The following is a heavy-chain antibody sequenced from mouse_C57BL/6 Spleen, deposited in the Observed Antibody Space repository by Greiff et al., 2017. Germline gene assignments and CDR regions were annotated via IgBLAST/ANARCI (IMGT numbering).Heavy chain of an antibody. J-gene: IGHJ3*01. CDR1: GFSLTSYG. D-gene: IGHD1-1*01. CDR2: IWRGGST. V-gene: IGHV2-5*01. CDR3: ATNYGSSYEGFAY. Sequence: QVQLKESGPGLVQPSQSLSITCTVSGFSLTSYGVHWVRQSPGKGLEWLGVIWRGGSTDYNAAFMSRLSITKDNSKSQVFFKMNSLQADDTAIYYCATNYGSSYEGFAYWGQGTLVTVSA.